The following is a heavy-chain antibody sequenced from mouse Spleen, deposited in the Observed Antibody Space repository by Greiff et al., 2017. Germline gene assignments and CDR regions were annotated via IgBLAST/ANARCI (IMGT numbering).Heavy chain of an antibody. Sequence: EVKVVESGGGLVKPGGSLKLSCAASGFTFSSYAMSWVRQTPEKRLEWVASISSGGSTYYPDSVKGRFTISRDNARNILYLQMSSLRSEDTAMYYCAREGMRAWFAYWGQGTLVTVSA. V-gene: IGHV5-6-5*01. D-gene: IGHD2-10*02. CDR1: GFTFSSYA. CDR2: ISSGGST. J-gene: IGHJ3*01. CDR3: AREGMRAWFAY.